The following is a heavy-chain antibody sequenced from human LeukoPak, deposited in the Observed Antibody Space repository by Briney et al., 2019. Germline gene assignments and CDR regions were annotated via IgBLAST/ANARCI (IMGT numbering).Heavy chain of an antibody. V-gene: IGHV3-23*01. CDR1: GFTFSNVW. CDR3: AKTPQPKYYYDSSGYS. CDR2: ISGSGGST. D-gene: IGHD3-22*01. Sequence: GGSLRLSCAGSGFTFSNVWMSWVRQAPGKGLEWVSAISGSGGSTYYADSVKGRFTISRDNSKNTLYLQMNSLRAEDTAVYYCAKTPQPKYYYDSSGYSWGQGTLVTVSS. J-gene: IGHJ4*02.